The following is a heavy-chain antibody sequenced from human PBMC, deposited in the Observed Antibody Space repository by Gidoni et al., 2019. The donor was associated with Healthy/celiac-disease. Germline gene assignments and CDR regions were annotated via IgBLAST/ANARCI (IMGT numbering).Heavy chain of an antibody. CDR2: INHSGST. CDR1: GGSFSGYY. CDR3: ARGGLTGLIVVVTAPVQTFDY. V-gene: IGHV4-34*01. D-gene: IGHD2-21*02. Sequence: QVQLQQWGAGLLKPSETLSLTCAVYGGSFSGYYWSWIRKPPGKGLEWIGEINHSGSTNYNPSLKSRVTISVDTSKNQFSLKLSSVTAADTAVYYCARGGLTGLIVVVTAPVQTFDYWGQGTLVTVSS. J-gene: IGHJ4*02.